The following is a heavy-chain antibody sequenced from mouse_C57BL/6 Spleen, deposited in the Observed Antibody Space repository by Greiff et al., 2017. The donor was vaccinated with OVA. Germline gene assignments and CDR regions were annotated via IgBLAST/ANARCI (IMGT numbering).Heavy chain of an antibody. J-gene: IGHJ4*01. CDR2: ILPGGGST. D-gene: IGHD1-1*01. CDR1: GYTFTGYW. Sequence: VQLQQSGAELMKPGASVKLSCKATGYTFTGYWIEWVKQRPGHGLEWIGEILPGGGSTNYNEKFKGKATFTADTSSNTAYMQLSSLTTEDSAIYYCATGPYYNGSSFYAMDYWGQGTSVTDSS. CDR3: ATGPYYNGSSFYAMDY. V-gene: IGHV1-9*01.